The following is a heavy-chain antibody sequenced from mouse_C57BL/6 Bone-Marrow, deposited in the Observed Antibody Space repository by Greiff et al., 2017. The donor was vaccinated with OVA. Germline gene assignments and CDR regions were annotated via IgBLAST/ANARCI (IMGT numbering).Heavy chain of an antibody. Sequence: EVHLVESGEGLVKPGGSLKLSCAASGFTFSSYAMSWVRQTPEKRLEWVAYISSGGDYTYYADTVTGRFTITRDNARNTLYLQMSSLKSEEPAVYYSTIASYYYGSSQPYYALDYWGQGTTLTVSS. D-gene: IGHD1-1*01. CDR3: TIASYYYGSSQPYYALDY. CDR2: ISSGGDYT. V-gene: IGHV5-9-1*02. J-gene: IGHJ2*01. CDR1: GFTFSSYA.